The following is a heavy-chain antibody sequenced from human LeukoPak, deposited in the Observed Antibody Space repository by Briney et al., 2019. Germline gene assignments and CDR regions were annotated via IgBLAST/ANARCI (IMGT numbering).Heavy chain of an antibody. CDR2: INYSGST. CDR3: ARGWNYYYYMDV. J-gene: IGHJ6*03. CDR1: GGSISNSFYY. V-gene: IGHV4-39*01. D-gene: IGHD6-19*01. Sequence: SETLSLTCTVSGGSISNSFYYWGWIRQPPGKGLEWIGSINYSGSTYYNPSLKSRVTISVDTSKNQFSLKLTSVTAADTAVYYCARGWNYYYYMDVWGKGTTVTISS.